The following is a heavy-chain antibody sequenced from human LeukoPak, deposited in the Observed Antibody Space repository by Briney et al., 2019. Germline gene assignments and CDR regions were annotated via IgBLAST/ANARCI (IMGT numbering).Heavy chain of an antibody. CDR1: GFTFSRYA. V-gene: IGHV3-23*01. Sequence: GGSLRLSCAASGFTFSRYAMSWVRQAPGKGLEWLSYISTSGGSTSYADSVKGRFTSSRDNSKNTLFLQMSSLRAEDTAVYYCVRKFFFYIDVWGKGTTVTVSS. J-gene: IGHJ6*03. CDR3: VRKFFFYIDV. CDR2: ISTSGGST.